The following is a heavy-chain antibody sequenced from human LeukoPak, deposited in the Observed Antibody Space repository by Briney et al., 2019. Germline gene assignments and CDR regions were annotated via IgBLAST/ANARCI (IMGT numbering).Heavy chain of an antibody. Sequence: SETLSLTCTVSGGSISSYYWSWIRQPPGKGLEWIGYIYYSGSTNYNPSLKSRVTISVDTSKNQFSLKLSSVTAADTAVYYCARSGMVRGLGGAFDIWGQGTMVTVSS. V-gene: IGHV4-59*01. J-gene: IGHJ3*02. CDR1: GGSISSYY. D-gene: IGHD3-10*01. CDR2: IYYSGST. CDR3: ARSGMVRGLGGAFDI.